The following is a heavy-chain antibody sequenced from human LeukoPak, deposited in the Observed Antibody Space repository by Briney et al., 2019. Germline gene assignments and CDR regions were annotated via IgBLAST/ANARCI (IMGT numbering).Heavy chain of an antibody. V-gene: IGHV3-23*01. J-gene: IGHJ3*01. Sequence: GGSLRLSCAASGFTFSSFAISWVCQGPGKGLEWVASISGGGDGTSYADSVKGRFTISRDNTKNTLYLQMNSLRAEDTAVYYCAKAEYCSSTTCYAFDVWGQGTMVTVSS. CDR1: GFTFSSFA. CDR2: ISGGGDGT. CDR3: AKAEYCSSTTCYAFDV. D-gene: IGHD2-2*01.